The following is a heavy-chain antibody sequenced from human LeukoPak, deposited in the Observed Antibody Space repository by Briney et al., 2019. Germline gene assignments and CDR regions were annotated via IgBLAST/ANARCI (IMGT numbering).Heavy chain of an antibody. CDR2: ISSSSSTI. D-gene: IGHD3-16*01. CDR3: ARDHLAGGFPEELWFDP. CDR1: GFTFSSYS. V-gene: IGHV3-48*01. Sequence: GGSLRLSCAASGFTFSSYSMNWVRQAPGKGLEWVSYISSSSSTIYYADSVKGRFTISRDNAKNSLYLQMNSLRAEDTAVYYCARDHLAGGFPEELWFDPWGQGTLVTVSS. J-gene: IGHJ5*02.